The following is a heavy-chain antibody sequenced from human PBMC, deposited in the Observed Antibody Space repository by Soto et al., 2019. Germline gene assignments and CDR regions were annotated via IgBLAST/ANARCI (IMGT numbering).Heavy chain of an antibody. CDR2: RYYSEST. V-gene: IGHV4-31*03. J-gene: IGHJ4*02. CDR1: GGSITTGGYY. CDR3: ARTKCSGGSCYSWSLDY. D-gene: IGHD2-15*01. Sequence: SETLSLTCTVSGGSITTGGYYWSWIRQLPGKGLEWIGHRYYSESTYYNPSLKSRVSISLDTSKNQFSLKLSFVTAADTAMYYCARTKCSGGSCYSWSLDYWGQGAPVTVSS.